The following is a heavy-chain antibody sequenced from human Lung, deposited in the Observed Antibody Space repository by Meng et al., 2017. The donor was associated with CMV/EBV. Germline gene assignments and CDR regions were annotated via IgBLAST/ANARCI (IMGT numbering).Heavy chain of an antibody. J-gene: IGHJ4*02. CDR2: IDYSGVT. CDR1: GGSISSSSQY. V-gene: IGHV4-39*07. CDR3: VRDVYQLLLYPFFDY. Sequence: SETLSLXCTVSGGSISSSSQYWAWIRQAPGKGLEWIGNIDYSGVTYYSPALKSRVTISVDMSKNQFSLKLSAVTAADTAIYYCVRDVYQLLLYPFFDYWGQGTLVTVSS. D-gene: IGHD2-2*01.